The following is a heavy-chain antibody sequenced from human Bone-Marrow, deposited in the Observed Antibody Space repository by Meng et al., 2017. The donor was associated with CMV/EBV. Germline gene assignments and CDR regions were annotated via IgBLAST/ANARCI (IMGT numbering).Heavy chain of an antibody. CDR2: LSGSGGST. D-gene: IGHD2-15*01. J-gene: IGHJ4*02. Sequence: GESLKISCAASGFTFSSFAMSWVRQGPGKGLEWVSVLSGSGGSTYYADSVKGRFTISRDNSKNTLYLQMNNLSAGDTAVYYCAKHQGFCSGASCYTMDYWGQGTLVTVSS. CDR3: AKHQGFCSGASCYTMDY. CDR1: GFTFSSFA. V-gene: IGHV3-23*01.